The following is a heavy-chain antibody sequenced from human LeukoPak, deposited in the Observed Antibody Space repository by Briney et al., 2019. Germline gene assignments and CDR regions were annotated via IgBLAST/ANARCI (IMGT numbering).Heavy chain of an antibody. CDR1: GFTFSSYW. V-gene: IGHV3-7*04. Sequence: PGGFLRLSCAASGFTFSSYWMSWVRQAPGKGLEWVANIKQDGSEKYYVDSVKGRFTISRDNAKNSLYLQMSSLRAEDTAVYYCARGNWFGARGNSDFDCWGQGTLVTVSS. J-gene: IGHJ4*02. D-gene: IGHD4-23*01. CDR3: ARGNWFGARGNSDFDC. CDR2: IKQDGSEK.